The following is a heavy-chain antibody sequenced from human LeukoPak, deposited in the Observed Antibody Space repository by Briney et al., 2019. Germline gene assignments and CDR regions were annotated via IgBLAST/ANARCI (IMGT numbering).Heavy chain of an antibody. J-gene: IGHJ4*02. V-gene: IGHV4-4*07. CDR1: GDSISYFY. D-gene: IGHD3-9*01. CDR3: ARVSYFDWSLFDY. Sequence: SETLSLTCSVSGDSISYFYWSWIRQAAGKGLEWIGRIYTSGSTNYNPSLKSRVTMSVDTSKNQFSLKLSSVTAADTAVYYCARVSYFDWSLFDYWGQGTLVTVSS. CDR2: IYTSGST.